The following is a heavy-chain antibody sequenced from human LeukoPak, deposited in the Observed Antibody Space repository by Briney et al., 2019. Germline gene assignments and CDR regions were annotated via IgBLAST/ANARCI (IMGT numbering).Heavy chain of an antibody. J-gene: IGHJ4*02. CDR3: ARTYCSSTSCMYLDY. D-gene: IGHD2-2*01. CDR1: GYTFTSYY. V-gene: IGHV1-46*01. Sequence: ASVKVSCKTSGYTFTSYYMHWVRQAPGQGLEWMGIINVSDGNTRYAQKFQGRVTMTRDMSTSTVYMELSSLRSEDTAVYYCARTYCSSTSCMYLDYWGQGTLVTVSS. CDR2: INVSDGNT.